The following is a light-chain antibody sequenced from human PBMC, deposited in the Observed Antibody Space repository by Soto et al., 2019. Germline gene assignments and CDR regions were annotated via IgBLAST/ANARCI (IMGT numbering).Light chain of an antibody. Sequence: DIQMTQSPSSLSASVGDRVTITCRASQSISIYLNWYQQKPGKAPKLLINGASSLQSGVPSRFSGSGSGADFALTISSLQPEDFATYYCQQSYNTPGTFGGGTKVEIK. CDR2: GAS. CDR3: QQSYNTPGT. V-gene: IGKV1-39*01. J-gene: IGKJ4*01. CDR1: QSISIY.